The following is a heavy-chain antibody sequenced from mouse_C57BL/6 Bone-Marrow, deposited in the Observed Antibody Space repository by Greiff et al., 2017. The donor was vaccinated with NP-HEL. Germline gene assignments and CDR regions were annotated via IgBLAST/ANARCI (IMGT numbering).Heavy chain of an antibody. CDR1: GYTFTSYG. CDR2: IYPRSGNT. D-gene: IGHD2-5*01. V-gene: IGHV1-81*01. CDR3: AREGSNYVAWFAY. Sequence: VQLQQSGAELARPGASVKLSCKASGYTFTSYGISWVKQSTGQGLEWIGEIYPRSGNTYYNEKFKGKATLTADKSSSTAYMELRSLTSEDSAVYFCAREGSNYVAWFAYWGQGTLVTVSA. J-gene: IGHJ3*01.